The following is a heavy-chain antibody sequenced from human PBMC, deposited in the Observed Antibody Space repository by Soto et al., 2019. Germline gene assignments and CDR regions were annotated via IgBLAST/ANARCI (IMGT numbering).Heavy chain of an antibody. CDR1: GGSICSYY. V-gene: IGHV4-59*01. D-gene: IGHD3-22*01. CDR3: ARMNYYDTSGYPFDY. Sequence: SETLSLTCTVSGGSICSYYWSWIRQPPGKGLEWIGYIYFRGTTNYNPSLKSRVTMSADTSKNQFSLKLNSVTAADTAVYYCARMNYYDTSGYPFDYWGQGMMVTVSS. J-gene: IGHJ4*02. CDR2: IYFRGTT.